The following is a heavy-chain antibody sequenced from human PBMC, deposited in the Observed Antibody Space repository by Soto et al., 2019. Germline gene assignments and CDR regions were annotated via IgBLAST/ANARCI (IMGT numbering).Heavy chain of an antibody. CDR2: IYYSGNT. CDR1: AGSIKSGNYF. D-gene: IGHD2-2*01. Sequence: PSETLSLTCTISAGSIKSGNYFWSWIRQPPGKGLEWIGYIYYSGNTYYNPSLKSRVTISVDTSKNQFSLKLSSVTAADTAAYYCARVPDRWGQGTLVTVSS. CDR3: ARVPDR. J-gene: IGHJ5*02. V-gene: IGHV4-30-4*01.